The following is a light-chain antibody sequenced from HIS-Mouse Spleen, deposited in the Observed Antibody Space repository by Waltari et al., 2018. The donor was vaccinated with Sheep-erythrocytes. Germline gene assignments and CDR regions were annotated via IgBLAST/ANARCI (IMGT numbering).Light chain of an antibody. Sequence: DIQMTQSPSTLSASVGDRVTITCRASQSISSWLAWYQQKPGKAPKLLIYAASTLQSGVPSRFSGSGSGTEFTLTISSLQAEDVAVYYCQQYYSTPFTFGPGTKVDIK. CDR2: AAS. V-gene: IGKV1-5*01. CDR3: QQYYSTPFT. CDR1: QSISSW. J-gene: IGKJ3*01.